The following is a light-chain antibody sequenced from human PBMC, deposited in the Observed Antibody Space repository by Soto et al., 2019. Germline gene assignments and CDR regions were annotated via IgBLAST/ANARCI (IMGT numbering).Light chain of an antibody. J-gene: IGKJ4*01. V-gene: IGKV1-17*01. CDR1: QTINKN. Sequence: EIQLTQSPSYLSTSVCDRIPITCHASQTINKNLNWYQQKPGQAPNLLIYSASDFQSGVPSRFSGSGSGTEFTLTISSLQPDDYATYYCQQYNSYSPLTFGGGTKVDIK. CDR3: QQYNSYSPLT. CDR2: SAS.